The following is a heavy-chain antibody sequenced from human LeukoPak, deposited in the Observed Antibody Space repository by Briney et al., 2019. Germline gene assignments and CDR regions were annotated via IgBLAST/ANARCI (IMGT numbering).Heavy chain of an antibody. V-gene: IGHV3-23*01. CDR2: ISGSGGST. J-gene: IGHJ4*02. CDR1: GFTFSSYE. Sequence: GGSLRLSCAASGFTFSSYEMNWVRQAPGKGLEWVSAISGSGGSTYYADSVKGRSTISRDNSKNTLYLQMNSLRAEDTAVYYCAKDRNIQWLVAPGSPSLDYWGQGTLVTVSS. D-gene: IGHD6-19*01. CDR3: AKDRNIQWLVAPGSPSLDY.